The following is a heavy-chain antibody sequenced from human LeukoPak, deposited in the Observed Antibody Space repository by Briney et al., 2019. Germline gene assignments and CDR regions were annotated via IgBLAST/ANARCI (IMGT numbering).Heavy chain of an antibody. CDR1: GYSISSGYY. D-gene: IGHD5-24*01. J-gene: IGHJ5*02. V-gene: IGHV4-38-2*02. CDR3: ARGRSATATVGFDP. CDR2: IYHSGST. Sequence: SETLSLTCTVSGYSISSGYYWGWIRQPPGKGLEWIGSIYHSGSTYYNPSLKSRVTISVDTSKNQFSLKLSSVTAADTAVYYCARGRSATATVGFDPWGQGTLVTVSS.